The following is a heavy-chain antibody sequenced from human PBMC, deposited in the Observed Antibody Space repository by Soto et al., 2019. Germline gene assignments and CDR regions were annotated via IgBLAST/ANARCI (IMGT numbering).Heavy chain of an antibody. D-gene: IGHD1-20*01. Sequence: QVQVQESGPGLVKPSQTLSLTCTVSGGSISSGDYYWNWIRQPPGKGLEWIGYIYYSGNTYYNPSLKSRVTLSVDTSKNQFTLKLNSVTATDTAVYYCARGDNWNRAVDYWGQGTLVTVSS. CDR3: ARGDNWNRAVDY. V-gene: IGHV4-30-4*01. J-gene: IGHJ4*02. CDR1: GGSISSGDYY. CDR2: IYYSGNT.